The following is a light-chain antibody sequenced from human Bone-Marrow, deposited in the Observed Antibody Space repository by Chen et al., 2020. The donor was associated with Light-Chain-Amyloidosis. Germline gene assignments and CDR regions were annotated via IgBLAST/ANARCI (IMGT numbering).Light chain of an antibody. CDR2: DDS. J-gene: IGLJ3*02. CDR3: QVWDRSSDRPV. Sequence: SYVLTQPSSVSVAPGPTATIACGGNNIGSTSVHWYKQTPGQAPLLVVYDDSDRPSGIPERLSGSNSGNTATLTISRVEAGDEADYYGQVWDRSSDRPVFGGGTKLTVL. V-gene: IGLV3-21*02. CDR1: NIGSTS.